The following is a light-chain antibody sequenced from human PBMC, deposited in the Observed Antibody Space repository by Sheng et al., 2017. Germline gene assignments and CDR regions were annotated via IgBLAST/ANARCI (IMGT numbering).Light chain of an antibody. CDR3: QHSYTAFPWT. J-gene: IGKJ1*01. Sequence: DIQMTQSPSSLSASVGDRVTITCRTSQNINNYLNWYQQKPGTAPKLLIYAASSLHGGVPSRFSGSGSGTDFTLTISSLQPEDFATYFCQHSYTAFPWTFGQGPRWKSN. V-gene: IGKV1-39*01. CDR1: QNINNY. CDR2: AAS.